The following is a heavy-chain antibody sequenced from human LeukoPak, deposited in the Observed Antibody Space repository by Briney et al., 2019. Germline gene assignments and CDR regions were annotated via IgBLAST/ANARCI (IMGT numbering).Heavy chain of an antibody. Sequence: PGGSLRLSCAASGFAFNSFALGWVRQSSGKGLEWLSTINSGGNTTFYADSVKGRFTISRDNSKNTLYLEMDSLRPDDTAIYYCTKELQVAVAGADYYYFYMDVWGRGTAVTVSS. CDR3: TKELQVAVAGADYYYFYMDV. CDR2: INSGGNTT. CDR1: GFAFNSFA. V-gene: IGHV3-23*01. D-gene: IGHD6-19*01. J-gene: IGHJ6*03.